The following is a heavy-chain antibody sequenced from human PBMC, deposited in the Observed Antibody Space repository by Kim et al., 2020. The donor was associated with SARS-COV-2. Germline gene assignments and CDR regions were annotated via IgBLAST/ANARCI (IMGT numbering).Heavy chain of an antibody. V-gene: IGHV4-61*02. J-gene: IGHJ6*02. CDR3: ARERVSSSWEGYYYYGMDV. Sequence: SETLSLTCTVSGGSISSGSYYWSWIRQSAGKGLEWIGRIYTSGSTNYNPSLKSRVTISVDTSKNQSSLKLSSVTAADTAVYYCARERVSSSWEGYYYYGMDVWGQGTTVTVSS. CDR1: GGSISSGSYY. D-gene: IGHD6-13*01. CDR2: IYTSGST.